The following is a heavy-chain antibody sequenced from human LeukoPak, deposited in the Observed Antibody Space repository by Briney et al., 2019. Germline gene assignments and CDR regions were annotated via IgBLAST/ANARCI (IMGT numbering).Heavy chain of an antibody. CDR1: GGSFSGYY. CDR2: INHSGST. D-gene: IGHD6-13*01. V-gene: IGHV4-34*01. J-gene: IGHJ4*02. CDR3: ARDSSSSWSIDY. Sequence: SETLSLTCAVYGGSFSGYYWSWIRQPPGKGLEWIGEINHSGSTNYNPPLRSRVTISVDTSKNQFSLKLSSVTAADTAVYYCARDSSSSWSIDYWGQGTLVTVSS.